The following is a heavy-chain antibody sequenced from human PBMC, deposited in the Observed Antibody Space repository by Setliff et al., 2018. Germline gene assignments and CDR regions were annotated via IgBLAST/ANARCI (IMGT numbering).Heavy chain of an antibody. Sequence: GESLKISCAASGFAFDNFAMNWVRQAPGKGLEWVAALTPNGAYTYYADSVRGRFTIFRDNPRNTLYLQMNSLSAEDTAVYYCAERLDGSGSHYSTLYHWGPGTLVTVSS. CDR3: AERLDGSGSHYSTLYH. CDR1: GFAFDNFA. V-gene: IGHV3-23*01. D-gene: IGHD3-10*01. CDR2: LTPNGAYT. J-gene: IGHJ1*01.